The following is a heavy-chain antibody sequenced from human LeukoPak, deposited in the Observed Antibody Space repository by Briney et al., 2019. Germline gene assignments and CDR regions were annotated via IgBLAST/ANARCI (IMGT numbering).Heavy chain of an antibody. V-gene: IGHV3-23*01. J-gene: IGHJ4*02. CDR2: ISGTGVNT. CDR1: GFTVSSNY. CDR3: AKGVVVVTAMNYFDS. Sequence: GGSLRLSCAASGFTVSSNYMSWVRQAPGKGLEWVSHISGTGVNTQYADSVKGRFTISRDISTNTLYLQMNSLRADDTAVYYCAKGVVVVTAMNYFDSWGQGTLVTVSS. D-gene: IGHD2-21*02.